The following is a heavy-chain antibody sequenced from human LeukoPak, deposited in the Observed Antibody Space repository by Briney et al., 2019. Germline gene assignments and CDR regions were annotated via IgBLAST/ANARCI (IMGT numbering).Heavy chain of an antibody. CDR3: ARRFDS. V-gene: IGHV3-48*02. CDR2: ISSSGSI. CDR1: GFTFSSYG. Sequence: GGSLRLSCVASGFTFSSYGMNWVRQAPGKGLVWVSYISSSGSIYYADSVKGRFTISRDNAKNSLYLQMNSLRDEDTAVYYCARRFDSWGQGTLVTVSS. J-gene: IGHJ4*02.